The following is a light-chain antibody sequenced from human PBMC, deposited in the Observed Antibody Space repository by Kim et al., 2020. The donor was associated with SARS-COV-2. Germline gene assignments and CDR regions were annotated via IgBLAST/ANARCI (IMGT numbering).Light chain of an antibody. CDR1: GSNIGINT. Sequence: QPVLTQPPSASGTPGQRVTISCSGSGSNIGINTVNWYQQFPGTAPKLLIYSDHQRPSGVPDRFSASKSGTSASLAISGLRSGDEAAYYCATWDDSLNAWVFGGGTKVTVL. CDR3: ATWDDSLNAWV. J-gene: IGLJ3*02. V-gene: IGLV1-44*01. CDR2: SDH.